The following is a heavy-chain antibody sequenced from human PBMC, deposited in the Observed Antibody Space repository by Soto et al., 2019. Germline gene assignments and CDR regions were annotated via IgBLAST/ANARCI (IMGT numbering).Heavy chain of an antibody. CDR2: KHTSGTT. Sequence: SETLSLTCTVSGGSISGYYGTWIRQPAGKGLEWIGRKHTSGTTNYNPSLKSRVTMSIDTSTNQFSLNLSSVTAADTAVYYCARGGEFYVLDVWGQGTTVTVSS. V-gene: IGHV4-4*07. CDR1: GGSISGYY. D-gene: IGHD3-16*01. CDR3: ARGGEFYVLDV. J-gene: IGHJ6*02.